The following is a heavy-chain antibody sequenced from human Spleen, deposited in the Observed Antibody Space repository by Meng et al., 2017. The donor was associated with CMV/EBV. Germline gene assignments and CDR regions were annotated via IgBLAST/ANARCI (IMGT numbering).Heavy chain of an antibody. CDR1: FSFSSYA. Sequence: FSFSSYAGHWVRQAPGEGLEWLAVISYDGSNQYYADSVKGRFTISRDNSKNTLYLQMKSLSPADTAVYFCARGGMIRGVVGGHFFDFWGQGTLVTVSS. J-gene: IGHJ4*02. V-gene: IGHV3-30*04. CDR3: ARGGMIRGVVGGHFFDF. CDR2: ISYDGSNQ. D-gene: IGHD3-10*01.